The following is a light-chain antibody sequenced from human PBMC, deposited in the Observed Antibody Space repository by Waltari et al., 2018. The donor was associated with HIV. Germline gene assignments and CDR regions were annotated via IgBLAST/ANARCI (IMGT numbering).Light chain of an antibody. Sequence: DIVMTQSPATLSVSPGETAILSCRASQRVGINVAWYQQKPGQAPRLLMSAASTRATGTPARFSGSGSGTDFTLTISSLQSEDFAVYYCQHYNNWLTWTFGQGTNVEVK. CDR2: AAS. J-gene: IGKJ1*01. V-gene: IGKV3-15*01. CDR3: QHYNNWLTWT. CDR1: QRVGIN.